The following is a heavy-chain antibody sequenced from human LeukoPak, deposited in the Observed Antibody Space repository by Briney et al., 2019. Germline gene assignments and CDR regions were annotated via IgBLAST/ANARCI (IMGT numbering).Heavy chain of an antibody. CDR2: ISSSSSYI. CDR1: GFTFSSYR. Sequence: GGSLRLSCAASGFTFSSYRMNWVRQAPGKGLEWVSCISSSSSYIYYADSVKGRFTISRDTAKNLLYLQMNGLRAEDTAVYYCARDLSSGIGNYFDYWGQGTLVTVSS. D-gene: IGHD3-22*01. V-gene: IGHV3-21*01. J-gene: IGHJ4*02. CDR3: ARDLSSGIGNYFDY.